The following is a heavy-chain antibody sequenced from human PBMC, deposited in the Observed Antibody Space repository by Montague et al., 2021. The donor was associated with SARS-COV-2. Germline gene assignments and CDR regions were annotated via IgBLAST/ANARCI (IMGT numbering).Heavy chain of an antibody. CDR1: GDSVSSKSVA. V-gene: IGHV6-1*01. D-gene: IGHD3-9*01. Sequence: CAISGDSVSSKSVAWNWIRQSPSRGLEWLGRTYYRSKWDSDYAESVKRRLVITPDTSKNQVSLQLNSVIPEDTAVYFCANSGITLTDLDAFDIWGQGTMVTVSS. CDR3: ANSGITLTDLDAFDI. CDR2: TYYRSKWDS. J-gene: IGHJ3*02.